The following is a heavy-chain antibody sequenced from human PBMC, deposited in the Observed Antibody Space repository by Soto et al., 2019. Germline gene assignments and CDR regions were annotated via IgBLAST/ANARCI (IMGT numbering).Heavy chain of an antibody. CDR2: ITGSGDSS. CDR3: AKDHVFYEPLEGGQYFDP. J-gene: IGHJ4*02. V-gene: IGHV3-23*01. Sequence: PGWSLRLSCAASGFTFSNCVLSWVRQAPGKGLEWVSAITGSGDSSFYSDSVTGRFTISRDNSKNTLFLQMHSLRVEDSAVYYCAKDHVFYEPLEGGQYFDPWGEGTLVTVSS. D-gene: IGHD5-12*01. CDR1: GFTFSNCV.